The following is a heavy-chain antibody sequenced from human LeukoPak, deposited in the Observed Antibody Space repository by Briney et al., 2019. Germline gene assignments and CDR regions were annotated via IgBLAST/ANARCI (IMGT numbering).Heavy chain of an antibody. CDR2: IGSTI. V-gene: IGHV3-11*04. Sequence: PGGSLRLSCVASGFTFSDYYMSWTRQAPGKGLEWVSYIGSTIYYADSVKGRFTISRDNAKNSLHLQMNSLRAEDTAVYYCARDRGIVGTTGYYYMDVWGKGTTVTVSS. D-gene: IGHD1-26*01. CDR1: GFTFSDYY. J-gene: IGHJ6*03. CDR3: ARDRGIVGTTGYYYMDV.